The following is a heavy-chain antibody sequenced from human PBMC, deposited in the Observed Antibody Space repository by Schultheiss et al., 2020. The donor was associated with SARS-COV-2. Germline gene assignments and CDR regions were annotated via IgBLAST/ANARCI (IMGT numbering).Heavy chain of an antibody. Sequence: SVKVSCKASGGTFSSYAISWVRQAPGQGLEWMGGIIPIFGTANYAQKFQGRVTITADESTSTAYMELSSLRSEDTAVYYCARDGEIAVAGTLYYYYGMDVWGQGTTVTVSS. V-gene: IGHV1-69*13. D-gene: IGHD6-19*01. J-gene: IGHJ6*02. CDR2: IIPIFGTA. CDR3: ARDGEIAVAGTLYYYYGMDV. CDR1: GGTFSSYA.